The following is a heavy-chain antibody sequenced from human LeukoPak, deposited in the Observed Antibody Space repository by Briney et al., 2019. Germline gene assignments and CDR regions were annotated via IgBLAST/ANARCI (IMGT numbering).Heavy chain of an antibody. CDR2: IYTSGTT. CDR1: GVSISSYY. CDR3: VRSAPTLGYCSTSSCSYWSFDL. V-gene: IGHV4-4*07. Sequence: PSETLSLTCTVSGVSISSYYWSWIRQPAGTGLEWIGRIYTSGTTNYSPSLKSRVTMSVDPSKNQFSLKLMSVTAADTAVYYCVRSAPTLGYCSTSSCSYWSFDLWGRGTLVTVAS. J-gene: IGHJ2*01. D-gene: IGHD2-2*01.